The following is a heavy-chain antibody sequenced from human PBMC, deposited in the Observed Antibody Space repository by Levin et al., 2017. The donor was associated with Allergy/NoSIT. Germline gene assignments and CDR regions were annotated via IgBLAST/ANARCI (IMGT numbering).Heavy chain of an antibody. D-gene: IGHD4/OR15-4a*01. Sequence: GGSLRLSCAASGFTFSDHYMSWIRQAPGKGLEWLSYISPSGRTIYSADSVKGRFTISRDNAKNSLYLQVNSLRAEDTAVYYCARGSLEIWWVFDYWGQGTLVTVSS. CDR1: GFTFSDHY. V-gene: IGHV3-11*01. CDR2: ISPSGRTI. CDR3: ARGSLEIWWVFDY. J-gene: IGHJ4*02.